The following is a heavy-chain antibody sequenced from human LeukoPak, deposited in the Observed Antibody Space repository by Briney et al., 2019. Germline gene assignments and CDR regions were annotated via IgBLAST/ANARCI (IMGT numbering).Heavy chain of an antibody. V-gene: IGHV1-18*01. D-gene: IGHD3-3*01. J-gene: IGHJ6*03. CDR2: ISAYNGNT. CDR3: ARVYYDFWSGYENYYYYYMDV. Sequence: ASVKVSCTASGYTFTIYGISWVRQAPGQGLEWMGWISAYNGNTNYAQKLQGRVTMTTDTSTSTAYMELRSLRSDDTAVYYCARVYYDFWSGYENYYYYYMDVWGKGTTVTVSS. CDR1: GYTFTIYG.